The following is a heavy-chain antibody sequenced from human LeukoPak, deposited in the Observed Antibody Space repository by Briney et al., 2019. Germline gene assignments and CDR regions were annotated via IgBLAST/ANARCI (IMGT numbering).Heavy chain of an antibody. CDR3: ARSGSGSYYVGWADYYYYGMDV. Sequence: PGRSLRLSCAASGVTFSSYGMHWVRQAPGQGLEWGAVIWYDGSNKYYTDSVKGRFTISRDNSKNTLYLQMNSLRAEDTAVYYCARSGSGSYYVGWADYYYYGMDVWGKGTTVTVSS. J-gene: IGHJ6*04. D-gene: IGHD3-10*01. V-gene: IGHV3-33*01. CDR2: IWYDGSNK. CDR1: GVTFSSYG.